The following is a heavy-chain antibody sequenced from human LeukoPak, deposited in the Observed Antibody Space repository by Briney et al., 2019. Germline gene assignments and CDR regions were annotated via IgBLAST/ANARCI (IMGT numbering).Heavy chain of an antibody. CDR2: IKIKTDGGTV. J-gene: IGHJ4*02. CDR1: GFTFSNAW. CDR3: TRISGSSSGPFDY. D-gene: IGHD1-26*01. Sequence: GGSLRLSCAASGFTFSNAWMSWVRQAPGKGLEWVGRIKIKTDGGTVEYGAPVKGRFTISRDDSKNTLYLQMNTLETEDTGVYYCTRISGSSSGPFDYWGQGSLVTVSS. V-gene: IGHV3-15*01.